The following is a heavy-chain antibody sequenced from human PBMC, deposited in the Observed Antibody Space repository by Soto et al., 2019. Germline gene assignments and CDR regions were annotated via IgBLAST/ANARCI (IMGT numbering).Heavy chain of an antibody. CDR3: ARDPSIRDYGFLSYYFDY. V-gene: IGHV3-21*01. D-gene: IGHD4-17*01. Sequence: EVQLVESGGGLVKPGGSLRLSCAASGFTFSSYSMNWVRQAPGKGLEWVSSISSSSSYIYYADSVKGRFTISRDNAKNSLYLQMNSLRAEDTAVYYCARDPSIRDYGFLSYYFDYWGQGTLVTVSS. CDR1: GFTFSSYS. CDR2: ISSSSSYI. J-gene: IGHJ4*02.